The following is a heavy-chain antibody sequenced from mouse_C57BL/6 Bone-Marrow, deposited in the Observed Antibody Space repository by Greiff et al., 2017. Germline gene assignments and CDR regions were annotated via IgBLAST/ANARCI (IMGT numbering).Heavy chain of an antibody. J-gene: IGHJ2*01. CDR1: GYTFTSYT. D-gene: IGHD1-1*01. Sequence: VQLQQSGAELARPGASVKMSCKASGYTFTSYTMHWVKQRPGQGLEWIGYINPSSGYTKYNQKFKDKATLTADKSSSTAYMQLSSLTSEASAVYYCARETIYYYGSSYEEDYFDYWGQGTTLTVSS. CDR2: INPSSGYT. V-gene: IGHV1-4*01. CDR3: ARETIYYYGSSYEEDYFDY.